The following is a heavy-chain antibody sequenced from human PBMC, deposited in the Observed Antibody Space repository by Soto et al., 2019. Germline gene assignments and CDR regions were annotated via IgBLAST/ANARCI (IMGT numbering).Heavy chain of an antibody. D-gene: IGHD6-19*01. CDR1: GFSLTSTAVG. CDR2: IYWDDNN. V-gene: IGHV2-5*02. CDR3: EHGSGWLSDY. J-gene: IGHJ4*02. Sequence: QITLKESGPTLVKPTQTLTLTCTFSGFSLTSTAVGVNWIRQPPGKALEWLALIYWDDNNQYNPSLKSRLTVTKDTSKNQVVLTMTNMDPVDTATYYCEHGSGWLSDYWGQGTLVTVSS.